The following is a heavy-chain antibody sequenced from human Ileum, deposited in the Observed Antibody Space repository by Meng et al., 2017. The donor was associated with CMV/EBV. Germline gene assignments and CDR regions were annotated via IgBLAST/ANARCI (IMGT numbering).Heavy chain of an antibody. CDR1: GFIFSTYE. D-gene: IGHD3-10*01. V-gene: IGHV3-48*03. CDR3: ARAEFDAFDI. CDR2: ISSSGGTK. Sequence: GGSLRLSCAASGFIFSTYEMNWVRQAPGKGLEWVSHISSSGGTKYYADSVKGRFTISRDNAKNSLHLQMNSLRAEDTAVYYCARAEFDAFDIWGQGTMVTVSS. J-gene: IGHJ3*02.